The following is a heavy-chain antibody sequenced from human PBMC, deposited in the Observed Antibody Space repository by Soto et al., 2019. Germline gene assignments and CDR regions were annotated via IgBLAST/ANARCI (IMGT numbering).Heavy chain of an antibody. D-gene: IGHD3-9*01. CDR1: GFTFSNFE. CDR2: INTAGSTK. CDR3: ARAECSSPDCLTAYYSYGLDV. J-gene: IGHJ6*02. V-gene: IGHV3-48*03. Sequence: GGSLRLSCAASGFTFSNFEMHWVRQAPGKGLEWVSYINTAGSTKYYAESVKGRFTISRDNARNSLFLQMNSLRAEDTVVYYCARAECSSPDCLTAYYSYGLDVWGQGSTVTVSS.